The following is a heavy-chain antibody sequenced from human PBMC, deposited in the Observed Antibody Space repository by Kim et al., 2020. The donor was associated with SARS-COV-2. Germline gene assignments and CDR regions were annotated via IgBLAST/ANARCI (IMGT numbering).Heavy chain of an antibody. J-gene: IGHJ4*02. CDR3: AIEFSASTFDY. CDR2: NT. V-gene: IGHV1-3*01. Sequence: NTKYSRNFQGRVTITRDTSANTAYMELSSLRSEDTAVYYCAIEFSASTFDYWGQGTLVTVSS. D-gene: IGHD2-2*01.